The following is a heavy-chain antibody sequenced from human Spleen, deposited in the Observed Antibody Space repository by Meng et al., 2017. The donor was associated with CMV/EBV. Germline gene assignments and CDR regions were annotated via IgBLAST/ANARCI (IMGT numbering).Heavy chain of an antibody. V-gene: IGHV1-69*05. CDR3: ARGEDIVVVPAAIGYFQH. J-gene: IGHJ1*01. Sequence: TFRSYAISWVRQAPGQGLEWMGGIIPIFGTANYAQNFQGRVTITTDESTSITYMELSSLRSEDTAVYYCARGEDIVVVPAAIGYFQHWGQGTLVTVSS. D-gene: IGHD2-2*01. CDR1: TFRSYA. CDR2: IIPIFGTA.